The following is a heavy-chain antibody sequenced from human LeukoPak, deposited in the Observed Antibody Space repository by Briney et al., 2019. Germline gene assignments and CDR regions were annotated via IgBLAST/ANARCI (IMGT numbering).Heavy chain of an antibody. D-gene: IGHD7-27*01. J-gene: IGHJ3*02. V-gene: IGHV4-4*09. CDR3: AKILGSGVWYGFDI. Sequence: SETLSLTCSVSGGSINNYWSWIRQPPGKGLEGIGYIYTTGRTNYNPSLKGRVTISVDTSKNQFSLKLSSVTAADTAVYYCAKILGSGVWYGFDIWGQGTMVTVSS. CDR2: IYTTGRT. CDR1: GGSINNY.